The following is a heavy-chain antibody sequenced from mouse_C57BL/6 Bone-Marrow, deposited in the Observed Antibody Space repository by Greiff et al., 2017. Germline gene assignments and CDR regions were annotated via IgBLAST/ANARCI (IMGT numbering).Heavy chain of an antibody. Sequence: VKLMESGAELMKPGASVKLSCKATGYTFTGYGIEWVKQRPGNGLEWSGEILPGSGSTNYNEKFKGKGTFTAEASSNTAYMQLSSLPTEDSAIYYCARDYGAAWFAYWGQGTLVTGPA. J-gene: IGHJ3*01. CDR1: GYTFTGYG. CDR2: ILPGSGST. V-gene: IGHV1-9*01. D-gene: IGHD1-1*01. CDR3: ARDYGAAWFAY.